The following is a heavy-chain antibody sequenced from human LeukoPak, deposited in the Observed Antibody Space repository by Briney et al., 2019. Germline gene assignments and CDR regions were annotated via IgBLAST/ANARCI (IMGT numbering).Heavy chain of an antibody. CDR3: ARGLRTTKIDY. V-gene: IGHV4-59*01. CDR2: IYYSGST. D-gene: IGHD1-1*01. CDR1: GGSISGYY. Sequence: SETLSLTCTVSGGSISGYYWSWIRQPPGKGLEWIGYIYYSGSTNYNPSLKSRVTISVDTSKNQFSLKLSSVTAADTAVYYCARGLRTTKIDYWGQGTLVTVSS. J-gene: IGHJ4*02.